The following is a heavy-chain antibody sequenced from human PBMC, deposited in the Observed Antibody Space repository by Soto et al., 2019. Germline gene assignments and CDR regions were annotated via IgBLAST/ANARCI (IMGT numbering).Heavy chain of an antibody. Sequence: SVKVSCKASGGTFSSYAISWVRQAPGQGLEWMGGIIPIFGTANYAQKFQGRVTITADESTSTAYMELSSLRSEDTAVYYCARLGVAGNYYYYGMDVWGQGTTVTVSS. V-gene: IGHV1-69*13. CDR1: GGTFSSYA. CDR2: IIPIFGTA. D-gene: IGHD6-19*01. CDR3: ARLGVAGNYYYYGMDV. J-gene: IGHJ6*02.